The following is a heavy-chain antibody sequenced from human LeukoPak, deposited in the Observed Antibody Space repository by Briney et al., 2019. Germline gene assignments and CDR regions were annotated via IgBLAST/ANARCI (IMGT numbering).Heavy chain of an antibody. V-gene: IGHV1-18*01. CDR1: SYTFTSYD. J-gene: IGHJ5*02. Sequence: GASVKVSCKASSYTFTSYDISWVRQAPGQGLEWMGWISAYNGNTNYAQKLQGRVTMTTDTSTSTAYMELRSLRSDDTAVYYCARDSRWFGEGRWFDPWGQGTLVTVSS. CDR2: ISAYNGNT. D-gene: IGHD3-10*01. CDR3: ARDSRWFGEGRWFDP.